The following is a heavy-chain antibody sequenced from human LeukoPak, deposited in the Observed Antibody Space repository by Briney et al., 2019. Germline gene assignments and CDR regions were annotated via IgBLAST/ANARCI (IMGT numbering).Heavy chain of an antibody. D-gene: IGHD5-12*01. CDR2: ISYDGSNK. V-gene: IGHV3-30*04. J-gene: IGHJ6*04. CDR3: ARERVREVATITYYYYYGMDV. CDR1: GFTFSSYA. Sequence: GGSLRLSCAASGFTFSSYAMHWVHQAPGKGLEWVAVISYDGSNKYYADSVKGRFTISRDNSKNTLYLQMNSLRAEDTAVYYCARERVREVATITYYYYYGMDVWGKGTTVTVSS.